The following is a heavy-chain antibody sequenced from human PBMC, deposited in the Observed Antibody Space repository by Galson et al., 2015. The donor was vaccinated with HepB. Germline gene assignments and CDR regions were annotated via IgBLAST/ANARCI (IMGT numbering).Heavy chain of an antibody. Sequence: SVKVSCKASGGIFTNYAFNWVRQAPGQGLDWMGGIIPFFGTTHHAQKFQGRVTITADKSTTTVYMELSGLRSEDTAIYYCARDRPGGVGASSPPEHDALDIWGQRTMVTV. V-gene: IGHV1-69*06. D-gene: IGHD1-26*01. CDR3: ARDRPGGVGASSPPEHDALDI. CDR2: IIPFFGTT. CDR1: GGIFTNYA. J-gene: IGHJ3*02.